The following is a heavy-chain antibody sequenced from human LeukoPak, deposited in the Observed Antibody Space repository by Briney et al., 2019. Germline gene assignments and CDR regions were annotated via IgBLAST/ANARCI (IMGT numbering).Heavy chain of an antibody. V-gene: IGHV3-30*18. CDR3: AKGGNTYYFDY. Sequence: GGSLRLSCAVSGFTFSSYGMHWVRQAPGKGLEWVAVISYDGSNKYYGDSVKGRFTISRGNSKNALYLQMNSLRAEDTAVYYCAKGGNTYYFDYWGQGTLVTVSS. J-gene: IGHJ4*02. CDR2: ISYDGSNK. CDR1: GFTFSSYG. D-gene: IGHD5-18*01.